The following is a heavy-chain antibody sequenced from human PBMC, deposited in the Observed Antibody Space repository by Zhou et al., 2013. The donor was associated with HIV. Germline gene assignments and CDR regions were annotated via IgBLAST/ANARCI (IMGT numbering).Heavy chain of an antibody. D-gene: IGHD4-17*01. J-gene: IGHJ5*02. V-gene: IGHV1-46*01. CDR3: ATTPWVTDYGGESWSPTWFGP. CDR2: IDPNGGST. CDR1: GYRFTGYY. Sequence: QVQLVQSGAEVKKPGASVKIACKASGYRFTGYYMHWVRQAPGVGFEWMGTIDPNGGSTYYAQTILGRISVTRDTSTSTVYMELRSLRFEDTAVYYCATTPWVTDYGGESWSPTWFGPWGPGTLVTVSS.